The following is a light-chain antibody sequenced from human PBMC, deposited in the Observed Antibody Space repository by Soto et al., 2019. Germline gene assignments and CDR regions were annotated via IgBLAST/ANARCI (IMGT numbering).Light chain of an antibody. CDR1: SSDVGSYNL. V-gene: IGLV2-23*01. CDR3: CSYARTSTYV. CDR2: EDN. J-gene: IGLJ1*01. Sequence: QAALTQPASVSWSPGQAITISCTGNSSDVGSYNLVSWYQQHPGKAPKLMIYEDNKRPSGVSNRFSVSKSGYTASLTISGLQAEDEADYYCCSYARTSTYVFGSGTKVTVL.